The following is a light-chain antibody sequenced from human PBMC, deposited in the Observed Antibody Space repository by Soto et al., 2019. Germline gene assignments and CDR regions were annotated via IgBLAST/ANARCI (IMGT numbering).Light chain of an antibody. CDR1: QGISDY. V-gene: IGKV1-27*01. J-gene: IGKJ4*01. CDR3: QNYGSALGLT. Sequence: DIQMTQSPSSLSASLGASVTITCRASQGISDYLAWYQQRPGKAPKLLIYAASTLQSGVPSRFSGSGSETEFTLTISSLQPEDVATYYCQNYGSALGLTFGGGTKVDIK. CDR2: AAS.